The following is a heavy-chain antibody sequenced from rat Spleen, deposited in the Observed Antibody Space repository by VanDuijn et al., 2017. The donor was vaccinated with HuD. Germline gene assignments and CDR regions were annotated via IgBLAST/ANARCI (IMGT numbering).Heavy chain of an antibody. V-gene: IGHV2S12*01. CDR1: GFSLTNYH. J-gene: IGHJ1*01. Sequence: QVQLKESGPGLVQPSQTLSLTCTVSGFSLTNYHVSWVRQPPGKGLEWIAAISSGGSTYYNSALKSRLSISRDTSKSQVSLKMNSLQTEDTATYYCARERGTDWYFDFWGPGTMVTVSS. D-gene: IGHD5-1*01. CDR3: ARERGTDWYFDF. CDR2: ISSGGST.